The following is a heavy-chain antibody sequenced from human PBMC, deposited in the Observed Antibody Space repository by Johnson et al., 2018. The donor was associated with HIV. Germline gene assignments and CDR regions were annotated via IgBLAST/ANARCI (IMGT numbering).Heavy chain of an antibody. D-gene: IGHD6-6*01. CDR2: INWNGGNT. Sequence: VQLVESGGGVVRPGGSLRLSCAASGFTFDDYGMSWVRQGPGKGLEWVSGINWNGGNTGYADSVKGRFTISRDKSKNTLYLQMNSLRAEDTAVYYCAKDRIPSIAAFNRDAFDIWGQGTMVTVSS. CDR1: GFTFDDYG. V-gene: IGHV3-20*04. J-gene: IGHJ3*02. CDR3: AKDRIPSIAAFNRDAFDI.